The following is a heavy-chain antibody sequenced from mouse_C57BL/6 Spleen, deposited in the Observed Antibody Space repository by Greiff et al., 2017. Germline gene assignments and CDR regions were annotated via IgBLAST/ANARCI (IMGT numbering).Heavy chain of an antibody. CDR2: IRLKSDNYAT. Sequence: EVKLMESGGGLVQPGGSMTLSCVASGFTFSNYWMNWVRQSPEEGLEWVAQIRLKSDNYATHYAESVKGRFTISRDDSKSSVYLQMNNLRAEDTGIYYGAEGDYYGSSYDWFAYWGQGTLVTVSA. J-gene: IGHJ3*01. CDR1: GFTFSNYW. CDR3: AEGDYYGSSYDWFAY. V-gene: IGHV6-3*01. D-gene: IGHD1-1*01.